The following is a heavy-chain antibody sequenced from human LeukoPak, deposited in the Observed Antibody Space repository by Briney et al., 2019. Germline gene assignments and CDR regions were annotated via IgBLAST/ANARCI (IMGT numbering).Heavy chain of an antibody. Sequence: ASVKVSCKASGGTFSSYAISWVRQAPGQGLGWMGRIIPILGIANYAQKFQGRVTITADKSTSTAYMELSSLRSEDTAVYYCARGGDGYSPFDYWGQGTLVTVSS. V-gene: IGHV1-69*04. CDR3: ARGGDGYSPFDY. CDR2: IIPILGIA. CDR1: GGTFSSYA. D-gene: IGHD5-24*01. J-gene: IGHJ4*02.